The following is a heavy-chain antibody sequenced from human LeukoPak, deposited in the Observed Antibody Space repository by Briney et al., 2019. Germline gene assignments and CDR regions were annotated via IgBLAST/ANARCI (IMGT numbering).Heavy chain of an antibody. CDR2: IYHSGST. J-gene: IGHJ4*02. V-gene: IGHV4-38-2*02. D-gene: IGHD6-19*01. Sequence: SETLSLTCTVSGYSISSGYYWGWIRQPPGKGLEWIGSIYHSGSTYYNPSLKSRVTISVDTSKNQFSLKLSSVTAADTAVYYCARDRSYSSGWGYWGQGTLVTVSS. CDR3: ARDRSYSSGWGY. CDR1: GYSISSGYY.